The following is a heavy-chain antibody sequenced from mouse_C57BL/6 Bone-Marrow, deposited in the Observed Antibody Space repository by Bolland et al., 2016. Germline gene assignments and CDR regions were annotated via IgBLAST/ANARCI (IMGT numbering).Heavy chain of an antibody. Sequence: MYSDATEYSENFKGKATLTANTSSSTAYMELSSLTSEDSAVYYCAREVYAMDYWGQGT. CDR2: MYSDAT. CDR3: AREVYAMDY. J-gene: IGHJ4*01. V-gene: IGHV1-49*01.